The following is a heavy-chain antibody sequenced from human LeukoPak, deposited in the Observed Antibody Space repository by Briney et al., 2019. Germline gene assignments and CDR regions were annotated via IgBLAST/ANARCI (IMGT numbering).Heavy chain of an antibody. J-gene: IGHJ4*02. CDR1: GFTFGDYA. CDR2: IYYSGST. CDR3: ARTRIDSSGREDFDY. V-gene: IGHV4-59*08. Sequence: GSLRLSCTASGFTFGDYAMSWVRQAPGKGLEWIGYIYYSGSTNYNPSLKSRVTISVDTSKNQFSLKLSSVTAADTAVYYCARTRIDSSGREDFDYWGQGTLVTVSS. D-gene: IGHD3-22*01.